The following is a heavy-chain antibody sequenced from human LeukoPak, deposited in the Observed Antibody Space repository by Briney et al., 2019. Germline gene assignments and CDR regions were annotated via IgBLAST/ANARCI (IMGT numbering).Heavy chain of an antibody. D-gene: IGHD5/OR15-5a*01. CDR1: GGSISSYY. CDR3: ASLPYLRGDY. V-gene: IGHV4-59*01. Sequence: PSETLSLTCTVSGGSISSYYWSWIRHPPGKGLEWIGYIYYSGSTNYNPSLKSRVTISVDTSKNQFSLKLSSVTAADAAVYYCASLPYLRGDYWGQGTLVTVSS. CDR2: IYYSGST. J-gene: IGHJ4*02.